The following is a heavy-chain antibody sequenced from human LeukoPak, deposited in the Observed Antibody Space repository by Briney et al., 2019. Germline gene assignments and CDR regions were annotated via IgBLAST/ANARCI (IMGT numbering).Heavy chain of an antibody. V-gene: IGHV3-23*01. CDR3: AKDFLGYYPNWFDP. D-gene: IGHD3-3*01. CDR1: GFTFSSYA. CDR2: ISGSGGST. J-gene: IGHJ5*02. Sequence: TGGSLRLPCAASGFTFSSYAMSWVRQAPGKGLEWVSAISGSGGSTYYADSVKGLFTISRDNSKNTLYLQMNSLRAEDTAVYYCAKDFLGYYPNWFDPWGQGTLVTVSS.